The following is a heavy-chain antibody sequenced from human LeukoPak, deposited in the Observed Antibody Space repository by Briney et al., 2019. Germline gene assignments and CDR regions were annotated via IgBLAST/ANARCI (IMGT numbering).Heavy chain of an antibody. J-gene: IGHJ4*02. D-gene: IGHD2-15*01. CDR1: GGSISSLY. V-gene: IGHV4-59*11. Sequence: SETLSLTCTVSGGSISSLYWSWIRQPPGKGLEWIGYIDYSGSTKYNPSLKSRVTIPLETSKSQFSLKLSSVTAADTAVYFCAAHYPGYCSGGSCYASYWGQGTLVTVSS. CDR2: IDYSGST. CDR3: AAHYPGYCSGGSCYASY.